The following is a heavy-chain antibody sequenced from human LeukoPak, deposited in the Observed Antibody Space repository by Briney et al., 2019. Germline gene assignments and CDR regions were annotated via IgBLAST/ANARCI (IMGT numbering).Heavy chain of an antibody. D-gene: IGHD6-13*01. CDR2: IWYGGSNK. V-gene: IGHV3-33*08. CDR3: ARDRGSSWYLDGYYYGMDV. J-gene: IGHJ6*02. CDR1: GFTFSSYG. Sequence: GRSLRLSCAASGFTFSSYGMHWVRQAPGKGLEWVAVIWYGGSNKYYADSVKGRFTISRDNSKNTLYLQMNSLRAEDTAVYYCARDRGSSWYLDGYYYGMDVWGQGTTVTVSS.